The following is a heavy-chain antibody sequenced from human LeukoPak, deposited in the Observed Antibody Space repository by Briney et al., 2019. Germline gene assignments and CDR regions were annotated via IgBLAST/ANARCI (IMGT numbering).Heavy chain of an antibody. CDR1: GFTFSSYG. J-gene: IGHJ4*02. D-gene: IGHD3-10*01. CDR2: IWYDGNNK. V-gene: IGHV3-33*01. Sequence: VRSLRLSCAASGFTFSSYGMHWVRQAPGKGLEWVAIIWYDGNNKYYADSLKGRFTISRDNSKNTLYLQINSLRAEDTAVYFCVRDRGSTNYFDYWGQGALVTVSS. CDR3: VRDRGSTNYFDY.